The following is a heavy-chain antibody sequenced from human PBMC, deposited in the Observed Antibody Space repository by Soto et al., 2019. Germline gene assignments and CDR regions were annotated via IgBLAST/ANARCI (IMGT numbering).Heavy chain of an antibody. J-gene: IGHJ4*02. D-gene: IGHD5-12*01. CDR3: ARDQHRYSGYDYVDY. Sequence: QVQLVESGGGLVKPGGSLRLSCAASGFTFSDYYMSWIRQAPGKGLEWVSYISSSSSYTNYADSVKGRFTISRDNAKNSPYLQMKRLRAEDTAVYYCARDQHRYSGYDYVDYWGQGTLVTVSS. CDR1: GFTFSDYY. CDR2: ISSSSSYT. V-gene: IGHV3-11*05.